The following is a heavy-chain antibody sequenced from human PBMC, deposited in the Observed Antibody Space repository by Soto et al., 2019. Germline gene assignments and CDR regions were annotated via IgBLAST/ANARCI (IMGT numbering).Heavy chain of an antibody. CDR3: ERPYSSLRYFDL. D-gene: IGHD2-21*01. Sequence: SETLSLTCSVSGASISTHSWSWIRLPAGKGLEWIGHVSHIGSADYSPSLKSRVTMSVDTSKNQFSLKLSSVSAAATAVYYCERPYSSLRYFDLWGQGSLVTVSS. V-gene: IGHV4-4*07. CDR1: GASISTHS. CDR2: VSHIGSA. J-gene: IGHJ4*02.